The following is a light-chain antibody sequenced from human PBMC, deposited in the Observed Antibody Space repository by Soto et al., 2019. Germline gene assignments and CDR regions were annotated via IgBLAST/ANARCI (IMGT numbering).Light chain of an antibody. V-gene: IGLV6-57*01. Sequence: NFMLSQPHSVSESPGKTVTISCTRSSGSIVSNYVQWYQQRPGSSPTTVIYEDNQRPSGVPDRFSGSIDSSSNSASLTISGLKTEDEADYCCQTYDSSNQGVLGGGTKLTFL. CDR1: SGSIVSNY. J-gene: IGLJ3*02. CDR3: QTYDSSNQGV. CDR2: EDN.